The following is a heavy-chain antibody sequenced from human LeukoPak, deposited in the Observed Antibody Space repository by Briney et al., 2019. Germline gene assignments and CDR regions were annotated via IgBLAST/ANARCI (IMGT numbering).Heavy chain of an antibody. CDR2: IIPIFGTA. D-gene: IGHD4-11*01. Sequence: GASVKVSCKASGGTFSSYAISWLRQAPGQGLEWMGGIIPIFGTANYAQKFQGRVTITADESTSTAYMELSSLRSGDTAVYYCAIATVATTRTWGYWGQGTLVTVSS. V-gene: IGHV1-69*13. J-gene: IGHJ4*02. CDR3: AIATVATTRTWGY. CDR1: GGTFSSYA.